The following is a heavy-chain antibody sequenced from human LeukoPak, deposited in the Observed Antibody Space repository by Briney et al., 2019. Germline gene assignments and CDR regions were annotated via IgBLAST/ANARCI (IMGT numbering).Heavy chain of an antibody. V-gene: IGHV3-49*03. J-gene: IGHJ3*02. D-gene: IGHD2-15*01. CDR1: GFTFSSYW. Sequence: GGSLRLSCAASGFTFSSYWMSWFRQAPGKGLEWVGFIRSKAYGGTTEYAASVKGRFTISRDDSKSIAYLQMNSLKTEDTAVYYCTRASIVVVVARDAFDIWGQGTMVTVSS. CDR2: IRSKAYGGTT. CDR3: TRASIVVVVARDAFDI.